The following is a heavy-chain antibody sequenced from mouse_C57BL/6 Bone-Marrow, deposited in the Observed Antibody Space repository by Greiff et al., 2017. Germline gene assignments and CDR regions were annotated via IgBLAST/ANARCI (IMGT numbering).Heavy chain of an antibody. V-gene: IGHV14-4*01. CDR3: TTWVTTVPYWYFDV. CDR1: GFNIKDDY. D-gene: IGHD1-1*01. Sequence: VQLKESGAELVRPGASVKLSCTASGFNIKDDYMHWVKQRPEQGLEWIGWIDPENGDTEYASKFQGKATITADTSSNTAYLQLSSLTSEDTAVYYCTTWVTTVPYWYFDVRGTGTTVTVSS. CDR2: IDPENGDT. J-gene: IGHJ1*03.